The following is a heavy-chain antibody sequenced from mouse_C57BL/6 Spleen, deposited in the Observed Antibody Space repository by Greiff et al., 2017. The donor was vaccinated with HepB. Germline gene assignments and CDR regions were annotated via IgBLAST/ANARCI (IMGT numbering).Heavy chain of an antibody. CDR2: ISSGSSTI. Sequence: DVMLVESGGGLVKPGGSLKLSCAASGFAFSDYGMHWVRQAPEKGLEWVAYISSGSSTIYYADTVKGRFTISRDNAKNTLFLQMTSLRSEDTAMYYCAKGVFDYWGQGTTLTVSS. CDR1: GFAFSDYG. J-gene: IGHJ2*01. CDR3: AKGVFDY. V-gene: IGHV5-17*01.